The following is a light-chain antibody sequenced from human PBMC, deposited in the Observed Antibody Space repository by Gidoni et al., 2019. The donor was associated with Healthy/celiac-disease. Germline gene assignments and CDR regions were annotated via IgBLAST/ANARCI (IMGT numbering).Light chain of an antibody. Sequence: NFMLTQPHSVSESPGMTVTISCTRSSGSIASNLVQWYQQRPGSSPTTVIYEDNQRPSGVPDRLSGSIDSSSNSASLTISGLKTEDEADYFCQSYDTNNVVFGGGTKLTVL. V-gene: IGLV6-57*01. CDR1: SGSIASNL. CDR3: QSYDTNNVV. J-gene: IGLJ2*01. CDR2: EDN.